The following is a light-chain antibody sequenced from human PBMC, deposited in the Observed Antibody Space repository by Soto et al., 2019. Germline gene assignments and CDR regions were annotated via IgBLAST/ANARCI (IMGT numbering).Light chain of an antibody. CDR2: EGS. J-gene: IGLJ2*01. V-gene: IGLV2-23*01. CDR3: CSYAGSSSVV. CDR1: SSDVGSYNL. Sequence: QSALTQPASVSGSPGQSITISCTGTSSDVGSYNLVSWYQQHPGKAPKIMIYEGSKRPSGVSNRFSGSKSGNTASLTISGLQAEDEADYYCCSYAGSSSVVFGGGTKLTFL.